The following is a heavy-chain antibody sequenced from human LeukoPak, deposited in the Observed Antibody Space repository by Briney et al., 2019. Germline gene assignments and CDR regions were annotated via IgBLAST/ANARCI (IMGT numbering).Heavy chain of an antibody. CDR1: GFTFSSYA. D-gene: IGHD3-10*01. J-gene: IGHJ6*02. V-gene: IGHV3-23*01. Sequence: GGSLRLSCAASGFTFSSYAMNWVRQAPGKGLEWVSVISGGGYTTYYAESVKGRFTISRDNSRNTVHLQMNSLRADDTAVYYCAKDLGSGGIGAVTPYHYGMDVWGQGTTVTVSS. CDR2: ISGGGYTT. CDR3: AKDLGSGGIGAVTPYHYGMDV.